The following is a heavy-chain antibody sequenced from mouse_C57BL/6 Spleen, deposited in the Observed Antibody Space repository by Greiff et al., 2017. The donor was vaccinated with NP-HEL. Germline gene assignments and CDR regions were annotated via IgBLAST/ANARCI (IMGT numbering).Heavy chain of an antibody. CDR1: GYAFSSSW. V-gene: IGHV1-82*01. CDR3: ARDPSYDGYYDAMDY. CDR2: IYPGDGDT. Sequence: QVQLQQSGPELVKPGASVKISCKASGYAFSSSWMNWVKQRPGKGLEWIGRIYPGDGDTNYNGKFKGKATLTADKYSSTAYMQLSSLTSEDSAVYFCARDPSYDGYYDAMDYWGQGTSVTVSS. D-gene: IGHD2-3*01. J-gene: IGHJ4*01.